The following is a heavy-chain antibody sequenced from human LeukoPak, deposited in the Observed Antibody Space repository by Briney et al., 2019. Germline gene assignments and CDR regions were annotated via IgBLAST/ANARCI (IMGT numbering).Heavy chain of an antibody. V-gene: IGHV5-51*01. CDR3: ARPLAVAGTSWSEIDAFDI. D-gene: IGHD6-19*01. Sequence: GASLQISCKGSGYSFTSYWIGWVRPLPGKGLEWMGIIYPGDSDTRYSPSFQGQVTISADKSISTAYLQWSSLKASDTAMYYCARPLAVAGTSWSEIDAFDIWGQGTMVTVSS. CDR2: IYPGDSDT. CDR1: GYSFTSYW. J-gene: IGHJ3*02.